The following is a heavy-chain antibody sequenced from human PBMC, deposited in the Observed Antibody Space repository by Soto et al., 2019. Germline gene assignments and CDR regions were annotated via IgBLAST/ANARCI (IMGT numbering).Heavy chain of an antibody. CDR3: AKDRDSSDWDFDY. CDR2: ISGSGGST. J-gene: IGHJ4*02. CDR1: GFTFSSYA. V-gene: IGHV3-23*01. Sequence: EVQLLESGGHLVQPGGSLRLSCAASGFTFSSYAMSWVRQAPGKGLEWVSAISGSGGSTYYADSVRGRFTISRDNSKNTLFLQMNSLRAEDTARYYCAKDRDSSDWDFDYWGQGTLVTVSS. D-gene: IGHD6-19*01.